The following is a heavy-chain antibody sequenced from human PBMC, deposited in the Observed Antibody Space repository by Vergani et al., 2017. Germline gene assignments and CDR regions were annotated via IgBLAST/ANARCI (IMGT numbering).Heavy chain of an antibody. D-gene: IGHD6-6*01. CDR1: GGSISSYY. J-gene: IGHJ4*02. CDR2: IYYSGST. CDR3: ARGLVAARPDRYFDY. Sequence: QVQLQESGPGLVKPSETLSLTCPVSGGSISSYYWSWIGRPPGKGLEWSGDIYYSGSTNYNPSPTSPVTISVDTSTNQFSLTLSSVTAADTAVYYCARGLVAARPDRYFDYWGQGTLVTVSS. V-gene: IGHV4-59*01.